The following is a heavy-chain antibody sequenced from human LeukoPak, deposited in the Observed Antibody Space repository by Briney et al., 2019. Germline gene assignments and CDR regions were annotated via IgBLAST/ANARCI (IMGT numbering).Heavy chain of an antibody. Sequence: GWSLRRYCAASGFTVSECYMSWIRQAPGKGLEWVSYISSSGSTIYYADSVKGRFTISRDNAKNSLYLQMNSLRAEDTAVYYCARGARDYGDYYYYYYYMDVWGKGTTVTVSS. V-gene: IGHV3-11*04. J-gene: IGHJ6*03. CDR2: ISSSGSTI. CDR1: GFTVSECY. D-gene: IGHD4-17*01. CDR3: ARGARDYGDYYYYYYYMDV.